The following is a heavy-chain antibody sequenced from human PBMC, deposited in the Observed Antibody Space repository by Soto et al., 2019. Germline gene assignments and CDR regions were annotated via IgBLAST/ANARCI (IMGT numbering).Heavy chain of an antibody. CDR2: VYWNDDK. V-gene: IGHV2-5*01. D-gene: IGHD5-12*01. J-gene: IGHJ4*02. Sequence: SGPTLVNPTQTLTLTCTFSGFSPTTAGVAVGWIRQPPGGALEWLALVYWNDDKRYSPSLRTRLTITGDASKNQVVLSLTNVDPGDTATYFCAHSDGGYEIIYFDFWGQGAPVTVSS. CDR3: AHSDGGYEIIYFDF. CDR1: GFSPTTAGVA.